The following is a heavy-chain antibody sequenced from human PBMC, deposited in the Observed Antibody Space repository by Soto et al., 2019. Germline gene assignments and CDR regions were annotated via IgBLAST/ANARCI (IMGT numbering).Heavy chain of an antibody. Sequence: PSETLSHTCTVSGGSISSYYWSWIRQPPGKGLEWIGYIYYSGSTNYNPSLKSRVTISVDTSKNQFSLKLSSVTAADPAVYYCASGGTTFFGVVIPFGMDVWGQGTTVTVSS. CDR3: ASGGTTFFGVVIPFGMDV. D-gene: IGHD3-3*01. V-gene: IGHV4-59*03. J-gene: IGHJ6*02. CDR2: IYYSGST. CDR1: GGSISSYY.